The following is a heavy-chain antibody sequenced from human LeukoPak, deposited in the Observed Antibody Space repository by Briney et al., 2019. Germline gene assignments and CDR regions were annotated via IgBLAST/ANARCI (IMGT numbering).Heavy chain of an antibody. D-gene: IGHD6-19*01. CDR1: GFTFSSYA. V-gene: IGHV3-23*01. J-gene: IGHJ4*02. Sequence: GGSLRLSCAASGFTFSSYAMSWVRQAPGKGLEWVSAISASGGSKYYADSVKGRFTISRDNAKNSLYLQMNSLRDEDTAVYYCARDGGQWLDTFDYWGQGTLVTVSS. CDR3: ARDGGQWLDTFDY. CDR2: ISASGGSK.